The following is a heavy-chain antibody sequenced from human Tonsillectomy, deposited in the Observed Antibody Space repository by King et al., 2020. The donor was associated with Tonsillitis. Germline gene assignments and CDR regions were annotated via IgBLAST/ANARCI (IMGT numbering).Heavy chain of an antibody. Sequence: VQLVESGAEVRKPGASVKVSCKASGYTFPSYGISWVRQAPGQGLEWMGWINAYNDNTIYAQKFKGRVTMTTDTSTSTAYMELRSLRSDDTALYYCARDAIYSCSGGSCYEPAFDIWGQGTMVTVSS. V-gene: IGHV1-18*04. J-gene: IGHJ3*02. CDR2: INAYNDNT. CDR1: GYTFPSYG. D-gene: IGHD2-15*01. CDR3: ARDAIYSCSGGSCYEPAFDI.